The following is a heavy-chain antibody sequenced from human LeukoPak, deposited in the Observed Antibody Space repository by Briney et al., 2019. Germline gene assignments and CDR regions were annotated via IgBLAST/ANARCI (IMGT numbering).Heavy chain of an antibody. Sequence: SETLSLTCAVYGGSFSGYYWSWIRQPPGKGLEWIGEINHSGSTNYNPSLKSRVTISVDTSKNQFSLKLSSVTAADTAVYYCARSKSQPYYHGSGISYFNYWGQGTLVTVSS. J-gene: IGHJ4*02. D-gene: IGHD3-10*01. V-gene: IGHV4-34*01. CDR3: ARSKSQPYYHGSGISYFNY. CDR1: GGSFSGYY. CDR2: INHSGST.